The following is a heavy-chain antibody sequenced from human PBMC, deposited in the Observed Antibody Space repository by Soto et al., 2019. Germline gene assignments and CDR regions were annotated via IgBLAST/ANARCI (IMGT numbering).Heavy chain of an antibody. CDR1: GGSISSGGYS. CDR2: LYYSGTT. V-gene: IGHV4-30-2*03. D-gene: IGHD2-8*01. J-gene: IGHJ4*02. Sequence: TLSLTCAVSGGSISSGGYSWSWIRQPPGKGLEWIGSLYYSGTTYYNPSLKSRVTISVDTSKNQFSLKLNSVTAADTAMYYCARQNGVFDWGQGTLVTVSS. CDR3: ARQNGVFD.